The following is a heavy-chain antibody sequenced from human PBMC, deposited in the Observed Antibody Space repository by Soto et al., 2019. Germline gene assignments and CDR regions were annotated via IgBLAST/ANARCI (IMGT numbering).Heavy chain of an antibody. V-gene: IGHV1-69*01. D-gene: IGHD3-3*01. CDR1: GGTFSTHA. CDR3: ARAAFRSGYYGYYYGMDV. Sequence: QVQLVQSGAEVKKPGSSVKVSCKASGGTFSTHAISWVRQAPGQGLEWLGGIIPTLGTPNYAQKFQGRGTVTADEYPSTAYMELSRLISEDTAVYYCARAAFRSGYYGYYYGMDVWGQGTAVNV. J-gene: IGHJ6*02. CDR2: IIPTLGTP.